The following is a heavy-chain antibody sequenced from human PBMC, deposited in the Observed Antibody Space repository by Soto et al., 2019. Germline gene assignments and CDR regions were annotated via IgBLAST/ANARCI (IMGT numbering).Heavy chain of an antibody. CDR3: AKDQGSSWYEIDY. CDR2: ISGSGGST. Sequence: EVQLLESGGGVVQPGGSLRLSCAASGFTFSNYAVTWVRQAPGKGLEWVSTISGSGGSTYYADSVKGRFTIARDNSKNTLNRQMNSLRAEDTAVYYCAKDQGSSWYEIDYWGQGTLVTAS. CDR1: GFTFSNYA. V-gene: IGHV3-23*01. J-gene: IGHJ4*02. D-gene: IGHD6-13*01.